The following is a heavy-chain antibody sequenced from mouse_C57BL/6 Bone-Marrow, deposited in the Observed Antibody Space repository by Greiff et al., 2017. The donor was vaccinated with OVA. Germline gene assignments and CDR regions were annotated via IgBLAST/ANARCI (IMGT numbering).Heavy chain of an antibody. Sequence: DVQLQESGAELVRPGASVKLSCTASGFNIKDDYMHWVKQRPEQGLEWIGWIDPENGDTEYASKFQGKATIPADTSSNTAYLQLGSLTSEDTAVYYCTSYGNFDYWGQGTTLTVSS. CDR2: IDPENGDT. J-gene: IGHJ2*01. CDR3: TSYGNFDY. D-gene: IGHD2-1*01. CDR1: GFNIKDDY. V-gene: IGHV14-4*01.